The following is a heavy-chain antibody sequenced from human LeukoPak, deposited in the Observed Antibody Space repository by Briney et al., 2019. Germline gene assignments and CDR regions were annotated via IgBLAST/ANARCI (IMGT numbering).Heavy chain of an antibody. CDR3: ARGSRDGYKKGLDY. V-gene: IGHV7-4-1*02. J-gene: IGHJ4*02. Sequence: EASVKVSCKASGYTFTSYAMNWVRQAPGQGLEWMGWINTNTGNPTYAQGFTGRFVFSLDTSVSTAYLQISSLKAEDTAVYYCARGSRDGYKKGLDYWGQGTLVTVSS. CDR2: INTNTGNP. D-gene: IGHD5-24*01. CDR1: GYTFTSYA.